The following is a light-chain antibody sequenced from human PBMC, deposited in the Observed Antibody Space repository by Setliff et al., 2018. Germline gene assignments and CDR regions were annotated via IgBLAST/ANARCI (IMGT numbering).Light chain of an antibody. CDR1: KIGSKS. CDR2: YDS. Sequence: SYELTQPPSVSVAPGKTAKITCGGNKIGSKSVHWYQQKPGQAPVLVIYYDSDRPSGIPERFSGSNSGNTATLTISRVEAGDEADYYCQVWDVSSDHGVFGGGTKGTVL. V-gene: IGLV3-21*04. J-gene: IGLJ3*02. CDR3: QVWDVSSDHGV.